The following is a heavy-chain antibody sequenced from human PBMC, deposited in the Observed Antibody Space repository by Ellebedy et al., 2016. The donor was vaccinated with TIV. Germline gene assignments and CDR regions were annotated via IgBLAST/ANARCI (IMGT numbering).Heavy chain of an antibody. V-gene: IGHV3-33*01. Sequence: PGGSLRLSCAASGFTFNSYGMHWVRQAPGKGLEWVAIIWSDGSNKYYADSVKGRFTISRDNSKNTLYLQMNSLRAEDTAVYYCARDQWLVPGVFDYWGQGSLVTVSS. CDR3: ARDQWLVPGVFDY. CDR1: GFTFNSYG. CDR2: IWSDGSNK. D-gene: IGHD6-19*01. J-gene: IGHJ4*02.